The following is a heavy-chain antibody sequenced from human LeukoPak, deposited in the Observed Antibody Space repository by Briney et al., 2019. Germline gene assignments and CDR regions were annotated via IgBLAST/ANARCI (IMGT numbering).Heavy chain of an antibody. CDR1: RFTFGDYA. Sequence: PGGSLRLSCTASRFTFGDYAISWVRQAPGKGLEWVGFIRSKAFGGTTEYAASVKGRFTISRDDSKSIAYLQMNNLKTEDTAVYYCTRDHPYYYDNSGYPLDYWGQGTLVTVSS. D-gene: IGHD3-22*01. CDR3: TRDHPYYYDNSGYPLDY. J-gene: IGHJ4*02. V-gene: IGHV3-49*04. CDR2: IRSKAFGGTT.